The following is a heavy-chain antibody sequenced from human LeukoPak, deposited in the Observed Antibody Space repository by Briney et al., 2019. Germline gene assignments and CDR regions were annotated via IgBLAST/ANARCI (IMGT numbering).Heavy chain of an antibody. D-gene: IGHD1-26*01. CDR3: AKEPREWELPDY. J-gene: IGHJ4*02. V-gene: IGHV3-30*02. CDR2: IRYDGSNK. CDR1: GFSFSTYG. Sequence: GGSLRLSCAAAGFSFSTYGMHWVRQAPGKGLEWVAFIRYDGSNKYYADSVKGRFTISRDNSRNTLYLQMNSLRVEDTAVYYCAKEPREWELPDYWGQGTLVTVSS.